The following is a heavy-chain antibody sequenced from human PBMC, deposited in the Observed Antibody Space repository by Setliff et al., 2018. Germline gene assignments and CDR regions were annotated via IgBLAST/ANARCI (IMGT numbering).Heavy chain of an antibody. D-gene: IGHD3-3*01. Sequence: PSETLSLTCTVSGGSVGSDFSYWTWIRQSDGKGLEWIGQIYTTWSTNYNPSLKSRVTISLDASKNQFSLRLTSVTAADTAVHYCARVTGFFYVDAWGKGTTVTVSS. CDR1: GGSVGSDFSY. CDR2: IYTTWST. V-gene: IGHV4-61*09. CDR3: ARVTGFFYVDA. J-gene: IGHJ6*03.